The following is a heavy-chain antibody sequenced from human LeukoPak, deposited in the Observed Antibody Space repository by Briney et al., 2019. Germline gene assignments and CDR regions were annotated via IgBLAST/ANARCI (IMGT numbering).Heavy chain of an antibody. CDR2: ISGSGGST. J-gene: IGHJ2*01. CDR1: GFTFSNFA. D-gene: IGHD4/OR15-4a*01. CDR3: AKDPGTMVVVGWYFDL. V-gene: IGHV3-23*01. Sequence: GGSLRLSCAASGFTFSNFAISWVRQAPGKGLDWVSTISGSGGSTYYADSVKGRFTVSRDNSKNTLYMEMNSLRADDMAVYYCAKDPGTMVVVGWYFDLWGRGTLVTVSS.